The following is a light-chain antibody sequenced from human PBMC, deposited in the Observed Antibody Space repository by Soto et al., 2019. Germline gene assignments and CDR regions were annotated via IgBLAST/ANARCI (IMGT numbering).Light chain of an antibody. CDR1: NGDVGSYDL. Sequence: QSALTQPASVSGSPGQSITISCTGTNGDVGSYDLVSWYQQYPGKAPKLIIYEVNKPPSGVSNRFSGAKSGNTASLTISGLQTDDEADYDCCSYAGGNTLIFGGGTKLTVL. J-gene: IGLJ2*01. CDR2: EVN. V-gene: IGLV2-23*02. CDR3: CSYAGGNTLI.